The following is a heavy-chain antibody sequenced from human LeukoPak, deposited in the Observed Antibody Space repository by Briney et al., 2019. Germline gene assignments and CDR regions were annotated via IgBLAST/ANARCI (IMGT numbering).Heavy chain of an antibody. CDR2: INPSGGST. CDR1: GYTFTSYY. J-gene: IGHJ4*02. CDR3: ARDRAALRYFERGGPDY. D-gene: IGHD3-9*01. V-gene: IGHV1-46*01. Sequence: ASVKVSCKASGYTFTSYYMHLVRQAPGQGLEWMGIINPSGGSTSYAQKFQGRVTMTRDTSTSTVYMELSSLRSEDTVVYYCARDRAALRYFERGGPDYWGQGTLVTVSS.